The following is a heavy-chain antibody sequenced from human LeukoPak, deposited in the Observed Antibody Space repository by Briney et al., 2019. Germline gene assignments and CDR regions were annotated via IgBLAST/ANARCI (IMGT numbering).Heavy chain of an antibody. CDR3: ARRRYYDGSGYLE. Sequence: PSETLSLTCSVSGDSVSRSDSYWVWIRQPRGKGLEWIGTIYFSGRTYYSPSLKSRVTMYVDPSNNQFSLNLRSVTAADTAVYYCARRRYYDGSGYLEWGQGTLVSVSS. CDR1: GDSVSRSDSY. J-gene: IGHJ1*01. CDR2: IYFSGRT. V-gene: IGHV4-39*01. D-gene: IGHD3-22*01.